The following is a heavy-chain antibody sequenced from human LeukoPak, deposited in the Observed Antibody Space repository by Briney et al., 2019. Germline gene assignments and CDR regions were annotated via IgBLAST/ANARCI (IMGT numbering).Heavy chain of an antibody. D-gene: IGHD6-13*01. Sequence: GGSLRLSCAASGFTFSKAWMTWVRQSAGKGLEWVGRIKSRADGGTTDYPAPVKGRFTISRDDEKNTVYLEINSLTTEDSAVYYCTTVDSSWGFDYWGQGTLVTVSS. J-gene: IGHJ4*02. V-gene: IGHV3-15*01. CDR2: IKSRADGGTT. CDR3: TTVDSSWGFDY. CDR1: GFTFSKAW.